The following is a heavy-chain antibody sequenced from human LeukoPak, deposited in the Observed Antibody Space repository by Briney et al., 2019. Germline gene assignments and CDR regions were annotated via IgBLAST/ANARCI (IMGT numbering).Heavy chain of an antibody. CDR3: AKAKEWNLDRERFDY. CDR2: ISSGGYTI. CDR1: GFTFSDYY. V-gene: IGHV3-11*01. Sequence: GGSLRLSCVASGFTFSDYYMSWIRQTPGKGLEWVSYISSGGYTIYYTDSVKGRFTISRDNAKDSLYLQMNSLRAEDTAVYYCAKAKEWNLDRERFDYWGQGTLVTVSS. J-gene: IGHJ4*02. D-gene: IGHD1-1*01.